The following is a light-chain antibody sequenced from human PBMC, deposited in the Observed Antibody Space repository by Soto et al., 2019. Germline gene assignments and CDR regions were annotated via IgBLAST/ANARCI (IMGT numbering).Light chain of an antibody. V-gene: IGKV3-15*01. J-gene: IGKJ2*01. CDR3: QQSNNWPYT. CDR1: QTVRDN. Sequence: EIVMTHSPATLSVSPGDRATLSCRASQTVRDNLAWYQQKPGQAPRLLIDGASTRATGIPARFSGSGSGTEFTLTIDSLQSEDFARYFCQQSNNWPYTLGQGTKLEIK. CDR2: GAS.